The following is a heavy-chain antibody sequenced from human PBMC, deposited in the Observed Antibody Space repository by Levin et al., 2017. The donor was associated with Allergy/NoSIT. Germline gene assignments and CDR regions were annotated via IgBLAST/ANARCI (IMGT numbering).Heavy chain of an antibody. D-gene: IGHD5-12*01. CDR2: IYYSGST. CDR3: ARYSDGMVATSVMDY. Sequence: SETLSLTCTVSGGSISSYYWSWIRQPPGKGLEWIGYIYYSGSTNYNPSLKSRVTISVDTSKNQFSLKLSSVTAADTAVYDCARYSDGMVATSVMDYWGQGTLVTVSS. V-gene: IGHV4-59*01. CDR1: GGSISSYY. J-gene: IGHJ4*02.